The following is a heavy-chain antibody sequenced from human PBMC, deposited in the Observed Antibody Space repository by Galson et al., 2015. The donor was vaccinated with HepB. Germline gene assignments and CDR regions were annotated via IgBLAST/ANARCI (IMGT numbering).Heavy chain of an antibody. CDR3: ACTPYYYGSGSCSDFDY. V-gene: IGHV1-69*13. Sequence: SVKVSCKASGGTFSSYAISWVRQAPGQGLEWMGGIIPIFGTANYAQKFQGRVTITADESTSTAYMELSSLRSEDTAVYYCACTPYYYGSGSCSDFDYWGQGTLVTVSS. CDR2: IIPIFGTA. CDR1: GGTFSSYA. J-gene: IGHJ4*02. D-gene: IGHD3-10*01.